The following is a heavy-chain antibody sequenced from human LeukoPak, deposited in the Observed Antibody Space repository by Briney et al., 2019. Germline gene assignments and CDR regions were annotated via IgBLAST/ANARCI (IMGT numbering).Heavy chain of an antibody. CDR1: GFTFSDSW. CDR3: ATYTHWVAGDV. V-gene: IGHV3-7*01. D-gene: IGHD3-16*01. CDR2: MNQDGSAK. J-gene: IGHJ6*02. Sequence: PGGSLRLSCAASGFTFSDSWMSWVRQAPGKGLEWVANMNQDGSAKGYVHSVKGRCTISRDNARNSLYLQMSSLRPEDTAVYYCATYTHWVAGDVWGQGTTVTVSS.